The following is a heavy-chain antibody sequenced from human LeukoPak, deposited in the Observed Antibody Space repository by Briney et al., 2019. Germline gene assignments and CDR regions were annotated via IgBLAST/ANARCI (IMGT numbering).Heavy chain of an antibody. CDR3: ARRLGSTAFDY. CDR2: INPSGGST. CDR1: GYTFTSYY. D-gene: IGHD5/OR15-5a*01. Sequence: ASVKVSCKASGYTFTSYYMHWVRQAPGQGLEWMGIINPSGGSTSYAQKYQGRVTMTRDTSTSTVYMELSSLRSEDTAVYYCARRLGSTAFDYWGQGTLVTVSS. J-gene: IGHJ4*02. V-gene: IGHV1-46*01.